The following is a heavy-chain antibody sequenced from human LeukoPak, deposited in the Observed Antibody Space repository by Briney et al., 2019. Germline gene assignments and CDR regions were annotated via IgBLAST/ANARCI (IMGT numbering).Heavy chain of an antibody. V-gene: IGHV3-30-3*01. J-gene: IGHJ4*02. CDR2: ISYDGSNK. CDR3: ARDGSSRSAFDY. CDR1: GFTFSSYA. D-gene: IGHD6-13*01. Sequence: GSLRLSCAASGFTFSSYAMHWVRQAPGKGLEWVAVISYDGSNKYHADSVKGRFTISRDNSKNTLYLQMNSLRAEDTAVYYCARDGSSRSAFDYWGQGTLVTVSS.